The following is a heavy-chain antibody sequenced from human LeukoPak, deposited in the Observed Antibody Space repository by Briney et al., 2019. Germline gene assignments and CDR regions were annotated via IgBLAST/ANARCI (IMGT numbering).Heavy chain of an antibody. CDR2: INHSGST. Sequence: ASETLSLTCAVYGGSFSGYYWSWIRQPPGKGLEWIGEINHSGSTNYNPSLKSRVTISVDTSKNQFSLKLSSVTAADTAVYYCARYSSGGNYYYYYMDVWGKGTTVTVSS. V-gene: IGHV4-34*01. CDR1: GGSFSGYY. CDR3: ARYSSGGNYYYYYMDV. J-gene: IGHJ6*03. D-gene: IGHD6-19*01.